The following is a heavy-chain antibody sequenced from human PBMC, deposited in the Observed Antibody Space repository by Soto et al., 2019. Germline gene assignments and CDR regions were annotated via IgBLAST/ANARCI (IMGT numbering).Heavy chain of an antibody. J-gene: IGHJ4*02. CDR3: AREGAIDYDFWSGYYMRGGFDY. Sequence: VASVKVSCKASGYTFTSYGISWVRQAPGQGLEWMGWISAYNGNTNYAQKLQGRVTMTTDTSTSTAYMELRSLRSDDTAVYYCAREGAIDYDFWSGYYMRGGFDYWGQGTLVTVSS. V-gene: IGHV1-18*01. CDR1: GYTFTSYG. CDR2: ISAYNGNT. D-gene: IGHD3-3*01.